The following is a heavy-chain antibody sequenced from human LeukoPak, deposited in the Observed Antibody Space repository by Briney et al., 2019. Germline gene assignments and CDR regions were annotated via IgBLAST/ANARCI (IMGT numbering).Heavy chain of an antibody. J-gene: IGHJ4*02. CDR1: GFTFSNHG. CDR2: ISGRGGST. D-gene: IGHD5-18*01. CDR3: AKVDAYSYGILDY. V-gene: IGHV3-23*01. Sequence: GGSLRLSCVASGFTFSNHGMGWVRQAPGKGPEWVAAISGRGGSTYYADSVKGRFTLSRDNSKNTLYLQMNSLRAEDTAVYYCAKVDAYSYGILDYWGQGTLVTVSS.